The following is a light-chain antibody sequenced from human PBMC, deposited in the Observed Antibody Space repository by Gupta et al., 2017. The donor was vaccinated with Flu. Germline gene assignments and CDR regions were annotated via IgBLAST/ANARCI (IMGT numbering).Light chain of an antibody. CDR1: CLGCGGNHF. V-gene: IGLV2-8*01. Sequence: GQSVATSFTGTCLGCGGNHFVSWYPHPPANAPKLMIYEVNNRPPGVPYRSSGSTSGTTSSLTVAGREADDEDDDYCCSYGSNDVFGTGTKVTVL. CDR3: CSYGSNDV. J-gene: IGLJ1*01. CDR2: EVN.